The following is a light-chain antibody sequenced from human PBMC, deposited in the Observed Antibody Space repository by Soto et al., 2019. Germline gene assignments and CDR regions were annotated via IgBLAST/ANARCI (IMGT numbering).Light chain of an antibody. Sequence: SYELTQPPSVSVSPGQTASITCSGDKLGDKYACWYQQKPGQSPVLVIYQDSKRPSGIPERFSGSNSGNTATLTISGTQAMDEADYYCQAWDSSTYVFGTGTKXTVL. CDR3: QAWDSSTYV. CDR1: KLGDKY. J-gene: IGLJ1*01. CDR2: QDS. V-gene: IGLV3-1*01.